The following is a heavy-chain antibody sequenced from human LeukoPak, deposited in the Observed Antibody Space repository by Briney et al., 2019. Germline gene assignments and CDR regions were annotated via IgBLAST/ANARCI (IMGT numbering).Heavy chain of an antibody. CDR1: GGSISSYY. D-gene: IGHD3-9*01. CDR2: IYPSGST. J-gene: IGHJ4*02. V-gene: IGHV4-4*07. Sequence: PSETLSLTCTVSGGSISSYYWSWIRQLAGKGLAWIGRIYPSGSTNYNPSLKSRVTMSVDTSKNQFSLKLSSVTAADTVFYKQARAYEILTGYYYSRSPSFDYWGQGTLVTVSS. CDR3: ARAYEILTGYYYSRSPSFDY.